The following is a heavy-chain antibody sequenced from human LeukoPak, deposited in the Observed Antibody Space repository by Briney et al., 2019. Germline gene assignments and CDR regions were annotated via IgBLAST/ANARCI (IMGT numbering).Heavy chain of an antibody. CDR2: IYHSRST. Sequence: SQTLSLTCAVSGGSISSGGYSWSWIRQPPGKGLEWIGYIYHSRSTYYNPSLKSRATISVDRSKNQFSLKLSSVTAADTAVYYCARALGIAAARYNWFDPWGQGTLVTVSS. CDR3: ARALGIAAARYNWFDP. V-gene: IGHV4-30-2*01. D-gene: IGHD6-13*01. J-gene: IGHJ5*02. CDR1: GGSISSGGYS.